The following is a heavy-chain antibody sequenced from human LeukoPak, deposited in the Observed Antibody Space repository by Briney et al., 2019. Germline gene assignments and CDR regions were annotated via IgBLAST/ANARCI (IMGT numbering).Heavy chain of an antibody. V-gene: IGHV4-39*07. CDR2: IYYSGST. D-gene: IGHD1-7*01. J-gene: IGHJ5*02. CDR1: GGSISSSSYY. Sequence: SETLSLTCAVSGGSISSSSYYWGWIRQPPGKGLEWIGSIYYSGSTYYNPSLKSRVTISVDTSKNQFSLKLSSVTAADTAVYYCARESITGTTSGWFDPWGQGTLVTVSS. CDR3: ARESITGTTSGWFDP.